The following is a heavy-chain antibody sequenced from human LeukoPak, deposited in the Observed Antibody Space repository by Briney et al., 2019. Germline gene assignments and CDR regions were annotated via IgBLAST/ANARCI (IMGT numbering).Heavy chain of an antibody. D-gene: IGHD6-13*01. V-gene: IGHV3-20*04. CDR1: GFTFDDCG. CDR3: ARGYSSSWFDAFDI. Sequence: GGSLRLSCVASGFTFDDCGMSWVRQAPGKGLEWVSGINWNGVSTRYADSVKGRFTISRDNAKNSLFLQMNSLRAEDTALYYCARGYSSSWFDAFDIWGQGTMVTVSS. J-gene: IGHJ3*02. CDR2: INWNGVST.